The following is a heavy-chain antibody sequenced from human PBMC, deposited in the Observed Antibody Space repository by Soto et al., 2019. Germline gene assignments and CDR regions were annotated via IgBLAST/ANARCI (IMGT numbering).Heavy chain of an antibody. CDR1: SGSISSSNW. CDR3: ARRYCSGGSCTYDY. V-gene: IGHV4-4*02. Sequence: QVQLQESGPGLVKPSGTLSLTCAVSSGSISSSNWWSWVRQPPGKGREGIGEIYHSGSTNYNPSLKSRVTISVDKSENQFSLKLSSVTAADTAVYYCARRYCSGGSCTYDYWGQGTLVTVSS. CDR2: IYHSGST. D-gene: IGHD2-15*01. J-gene: IGHJ4*02.